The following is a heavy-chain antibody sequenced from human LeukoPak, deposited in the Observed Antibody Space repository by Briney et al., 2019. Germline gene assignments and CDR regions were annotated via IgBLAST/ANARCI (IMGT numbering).Heavy chain of an antibody. Sequence: GGSLRLSCAASGFTFSNAYMSWVRQAPGKGLEWVSVIYSGGATYYADSVKGRFTISRDNSKNTLYLQMDSLRAEDTAVYYCAKTVTYYYDSSGYDDWGQGTLVTVSS. V-gene: IGHV3-53*01. CDR2: IYSGGAT. CDR1: GFTFSNAY. CDR3: AKTVTYYYDSSGYDD. J-gene: IGHJ4*02. D-gene: IGHD3-22*01.